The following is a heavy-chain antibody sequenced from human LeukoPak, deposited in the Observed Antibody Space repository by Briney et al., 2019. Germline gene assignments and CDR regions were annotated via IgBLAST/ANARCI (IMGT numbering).Heavy chain of an antibody. CDR2: ISGSGGST. CDR1: GFTFSSYA. Sequence: GGSLRLSCAASGFTFSSYAMSWVSQAPGKGLEWVSAISGSGGSTYYADSVKGRFTISRDNSKNTLYLQMNSLRAEDTAVYYCAREYSRADAFDIWGQGTLVTVSS. V-gene: IGHV3-23*01. J-gene: IGHJ3*02. D-gene: IGHD2-15*01. CDR3: AREYSRADAFDI.